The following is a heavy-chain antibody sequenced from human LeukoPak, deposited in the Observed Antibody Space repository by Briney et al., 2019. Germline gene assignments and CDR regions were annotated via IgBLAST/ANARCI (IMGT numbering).Heavy chain of an antibody. CDR2: IYYSGST. V-gene: IGHV4-59*08. CDR3: ARRRPANWFDP. Sequence: SETLSLTRTVSGGSISSYYWSWIRQPPGKGLEWIGYIYYSGSTNYNPSLKSRVTISVDTSKNQFSLKLSSVTAADTAVYYCARRRPANWFDPWGQGTLVTVSS. CDR1: GGSISSYY. J-gene: IGHJ5*02.